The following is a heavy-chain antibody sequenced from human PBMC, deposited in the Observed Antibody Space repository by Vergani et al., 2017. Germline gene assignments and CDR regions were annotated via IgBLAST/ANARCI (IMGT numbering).Heavy chain of an antibody. J-gene: IGHJ4*02. D-gene: IGHD3-16*02. V-gene: IGHV4-38-2*02. Sequence: QVQLQESGPGLVKPSETLSLTCTVSVYSISSGYYWGWIRQPPGKGLEWIGSIYHSGSTYYNPSLKSRVTISVDTSKNQFSLKLSSVTAADAAVYYCAREVRLSQPMGVDWGQGTLVTVSS. CDR3: AREVRLSQPMGVD. CDR1: VYSISSGYY. CDR2: IYHSGST.